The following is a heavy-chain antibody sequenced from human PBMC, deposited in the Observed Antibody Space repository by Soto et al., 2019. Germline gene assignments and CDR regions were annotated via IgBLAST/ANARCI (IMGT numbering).Heavy chain of an antibody. J-gene: IGHJ6*02. CDR3: VRHATDNTAYSYSAMDV. CDR2: IYSSGRT. Sequence: SETLSLTCNVSGDSITTSGYYWDWIRQPPGKGLEWIGSIYSSGRTYYNPSLNSRVTISLDTAKNQIYLKLNSVTAADTAVHYCVRHATDNTAYSYSAMDVWGQGTTVTVSS. D-gene: IGHD2-21*02. CDR1: GDSITTSGYY. V-gene: IGHV4-39*01.